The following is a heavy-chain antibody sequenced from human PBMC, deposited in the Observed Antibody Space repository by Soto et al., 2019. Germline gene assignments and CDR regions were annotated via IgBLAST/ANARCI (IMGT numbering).Heavy chain of an antibody. CDR1: GFTFDDYA. J-gene: IGHJ3*02. Sequence: EVQLVESGGGLVQPGRSLRLSCAASGFTFDDYAMHWVRQAPGKGLEWVSGFSWNSGSIGYGDSVKGRFTISRDNAKNSLYLQLNSLRAEDTALYYCAKDRGAGYSSIYDAFDIWGQGTMVTASS. D-gene: IGHD6-13*01. CDR3: AKDRGAGYSSIYDAFDI. CDR2: FSWNSGSI. V-gene: IGHV3-9*01.